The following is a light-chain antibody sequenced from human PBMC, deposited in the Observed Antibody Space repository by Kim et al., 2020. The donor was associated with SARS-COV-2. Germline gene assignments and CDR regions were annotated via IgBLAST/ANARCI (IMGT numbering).Light chain of an antibody. Sequence: SVSPGQTASITCSGDKLGDKYACWYQQKPGQSPVLVIYQDSKRPSGIPERFSCSNSGNTATLTISGTQAMDEADYYCQAWDSSTRVFGGGTQLTVL. J-gene: IGLJ2*01. CDR2: QDS. V-gene: IGLV3-1*01. CDR1: KLGDKY. CDR3: QAWDSSTRV.